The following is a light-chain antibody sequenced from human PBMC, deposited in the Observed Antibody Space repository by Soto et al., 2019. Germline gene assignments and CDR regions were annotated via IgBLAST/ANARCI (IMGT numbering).Light chain of an antibody. CDR1: QTIRNN. Sequence: EIVMTQSPATLSVSPGERATLSCRSSQTIRNNLAWYQQKPGQAPRLLIYVASTRATDIPARFSGSGSGTDFTLTISSLQSEDCAFYYWQQYNSWPLTFGGGTNVEIK. J-gene: IGKJ4*01. CDR2: VAS. V-gene: IGKV3-15*01. CDR3: QQYNSWPLT.